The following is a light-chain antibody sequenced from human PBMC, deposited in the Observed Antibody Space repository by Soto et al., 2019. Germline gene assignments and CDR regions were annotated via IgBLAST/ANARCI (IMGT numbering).Light chain of an antibody. J-gene: IGLJ2*01. CDR2: EDT. CDR1: SSDVGGYNY. CDR3: SSYTSSSTVL. Sequence: QSALTQPASVSGSLGQSITISCTGTSSDVGGYNYVSWYQQHPGKDPKVVIFEDTKRPSGVSSRFSGSKSGNTASLTVSGLQAEDEGDYYCSSYTSSSTVLFGGGTKLTVL. V-gene: IGLV2-14*01.